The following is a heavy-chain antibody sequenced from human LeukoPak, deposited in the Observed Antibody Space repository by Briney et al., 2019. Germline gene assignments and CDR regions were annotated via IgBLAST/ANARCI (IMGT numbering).Heavy chain of an antibody. J-gene: IGHJ4*02. CDR2: IYYTGST. CDR1: GGSISSYY. CDR3: ARAFSSGWYPYSIGGLWVDY. V-gene: IGHV4-59*01. D-gene: IGHD6-19*01. Sequence: PSETLSLTCTVSGGSISSYYWSWIRQPPGKGLEWIGYIYYTGSTNYNPSLKSRVTISVDTSKNQFSLKLSSVTAADTAVYYCARAFSSGWYPYSIGGLWVDYWGQGTLVTVSS.